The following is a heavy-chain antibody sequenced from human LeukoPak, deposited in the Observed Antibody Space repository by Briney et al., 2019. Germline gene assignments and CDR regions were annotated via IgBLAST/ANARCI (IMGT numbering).Heavy chain of an antibody. CDR2: IYYTGNT. Sequence: KPSETLSLTCTVSGDSLTGYYWGWIRQPPGKGLEWIGNIYYTGNTYYNPSLKSRVTISVDTSKNQFSLKLSSVTAADTAVYYCSSGYYYIDYWGQGTLDTVSS. D-gene: IGHD3-22*01. V-gene: IGHV4-59*04. CDR1: GDSLTGYY. J-gene: IGHJ4*02. CDR3: SSGYYYIDY.